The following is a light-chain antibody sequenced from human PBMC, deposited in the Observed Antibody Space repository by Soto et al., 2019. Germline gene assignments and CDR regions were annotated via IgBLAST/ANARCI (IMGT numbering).Light chain of an antibody. CDR2: DVN. Sequence: QSALTQPRSVSGSLGQSVTISCTGTSSDVGGYNYVSWYQQHPGKAPKLMIYDVNQRPSGVPDRFSGSKSGYTASLTISGLQAEDEADYYCSSFAGSYTEVFGGGTKVTVL. CDR1: SSDVGGYNY. J-gene: IGLJ2*01. CDR3: SSFAGSYTEV. V-gene: IGLV2-11*01.